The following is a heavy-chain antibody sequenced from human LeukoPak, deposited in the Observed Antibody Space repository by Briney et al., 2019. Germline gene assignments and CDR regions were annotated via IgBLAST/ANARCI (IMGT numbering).Heavy chain of an antibody. V-gene: IGHV4-34*01. D-gene: IGHD2/OR15-2a*01. CDR2: INHSGST. J-gene: IGHJ4*02. CDR3: ARVRKRIGYFDY. CDR1: GGSFSGYY. Sequence: SETLSLTCAVHGGSFSGYYWSWIRQPPGKGLEWVGEINHSGSTNYNPSLKSRVTISVETSKKKFSLKLSSVTAADTAVYYCARVRKRIGYFDYWGQGTLVTVSS.